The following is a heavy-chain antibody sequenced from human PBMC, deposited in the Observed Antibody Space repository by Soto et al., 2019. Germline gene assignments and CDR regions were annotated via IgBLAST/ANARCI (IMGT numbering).Heavy chain of an antibody. CDR2: VNHSGST. D-gene: IGHD2-2*01. Sequence: PAETLSLTCAVYGGSFRGYSWTWIRQPPGKGLEWIGEVNHSGSTYYSPSLMSRVTLSIDTSKNQFSLKLSSVTAADTAVYYCARGRQVTPAALFKRAGDYSMAVWGQGTTVTVSS. CDR3: ARGRQVTPAALFKRAGDYSMAV. V-gene: IGHV4-34*01. CDR1: GGSFRGYS. J-gene: IGHJ6*03.